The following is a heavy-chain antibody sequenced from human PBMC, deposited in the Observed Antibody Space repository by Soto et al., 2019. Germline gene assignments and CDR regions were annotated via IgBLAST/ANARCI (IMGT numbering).Heavy chain of an antibody. CDR3: TRVPVFGVVIITKNDAFDI. V-gene: IGHV3-49*05. J-gene: IGHJ3*02. CDR2: IRSKAYGGTT. D-gene: IGHD3-3*01. CDR1: GFTFGDYA. Sequence: NPGGSLRLSCTASGFTFGDYAMSWFRQAPGKGLEWVGFIRSKAYGGTTEYAASVKGRFTISRDDSKSIAYLQMNSLKTEDTAVYYCTRVPVFGVVIITKNDAFDIWGQGTMVTVSS.